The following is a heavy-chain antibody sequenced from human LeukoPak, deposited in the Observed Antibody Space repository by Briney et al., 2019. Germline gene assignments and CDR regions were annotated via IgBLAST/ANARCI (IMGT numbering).Heavy chain of an antibody. D-gene: IGHD1-26*01. V-gene: IGHV5-51*01. CDR3: ARKGYSGSYYDDAFDI. CDR1: GYSFTSYW. J-gene: IGHJ3*02. Sequence: GESLKISCKGSGYSFTSYWIGWVRQMPGKGLEWMGIIYPGDSDTRYSPSFQGQVTISADKSISTAYLQWSSLKASDTAMYYCARKGYSGSYYDDAFDIWGQGTMVTVSS. CDR2: IYPGDSDT.